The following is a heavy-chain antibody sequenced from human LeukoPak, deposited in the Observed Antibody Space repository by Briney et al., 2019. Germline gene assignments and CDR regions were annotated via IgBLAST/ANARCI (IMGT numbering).Heavy chain of an antibody. CDR2: IYYGGTT. D-gene: IGHD2-15*01. Sequence: PSQTLSLTCSVSGYSITSGGYFWSWIRQLPGKGLEWTGNIYYGGTTYYKLSLKSRITISVDPSKNQFSLKLSSVTAADTAVYYCARELRGDAFDIWGQGTMVTVSS. V-gene: IGHV4-31*03. J-gene: IGHJ3*02. CDR3: ARELRGDAFDI. CDR1: GYSITSGGYF.